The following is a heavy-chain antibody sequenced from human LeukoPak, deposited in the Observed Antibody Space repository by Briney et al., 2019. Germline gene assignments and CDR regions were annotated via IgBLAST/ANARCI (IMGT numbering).Heavy chain of an antibody. V-gene: IGHV1-18*01. CDR1: GYTFTSYG. CDR2: ISAYNGNT. D-gene: IGHD1-1*01. Sequence: ASVKVSCKASGYTFTSYGISWVRQAPGQGLEWMGWISAYNGNTNYAQKVQGRVTMTTDTSTSTAYMELRSLTSDDTAMYYCARDGAERPHYMDVWGKGTTVTVSS. CDR3: ARDGAERPHYMDV. J-gene: IGHJ6*03.